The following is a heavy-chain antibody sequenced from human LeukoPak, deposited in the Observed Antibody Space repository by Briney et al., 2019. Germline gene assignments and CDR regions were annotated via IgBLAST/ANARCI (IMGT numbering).Heavy chain of an antibody. CDR3: ARFLWRAGGFDY. V-gene: IGHV1-2*02. D-gene: IGHD1-14*01. Sequence: GSVKVSCKASGYTFTGYYMHWVRQAPGKGLEGMGWINPNSGGTNYAQKFQGRVTMTKDTSISTDYMELSRLRSVYTAVYYCARFLWRAGGFDYRLQGSLVSVSS. CDR1: GYTFTGYY. CDR2: INPNSGGT. J-gene: IGHJ4*02.